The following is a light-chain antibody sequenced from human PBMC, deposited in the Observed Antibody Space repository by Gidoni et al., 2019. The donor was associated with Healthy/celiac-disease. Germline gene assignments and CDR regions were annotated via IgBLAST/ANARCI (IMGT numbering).Light chain of an antibody. J-gene: IGLJ2*01. CDR3: SSYTSSSTL. CDR1: SSDVGGYNY. Sequence: QSALTQPAYVSGSPGQSITISCTGTSSDVGGYNYVSWYQQHPGKAPKLMIYDVSNRPSGVSNRFSGSKSGNTASLTISGLQAEDEADYYCSSYTSSSTLFGGGTKLTVX. CDR2: DVS. V-gene: IGLV2-14*03.